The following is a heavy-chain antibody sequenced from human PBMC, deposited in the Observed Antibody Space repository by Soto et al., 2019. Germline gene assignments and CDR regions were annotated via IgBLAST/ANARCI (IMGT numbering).Heavy chain of an antibody. V-gene: IGHV3-30*18. CDR1: GFTFHNFG. Sequence: ESGGGVVQPGRSLRLSCAASGFTFHNFGMHWVRQAPGKGLEWVAVISYDGSNKYYADSVKGRFTISRDNSQDTLYLQMNSLRPEDTAVYYCAKAVDITVRGVPPSDYWGQGTLVTVSS. CDR2: ISYDGSNK. J-gene: IGHJ4*02. CDR3: AKAVDITVRGVPPSDY. D-gene: IGHD3-10*01.